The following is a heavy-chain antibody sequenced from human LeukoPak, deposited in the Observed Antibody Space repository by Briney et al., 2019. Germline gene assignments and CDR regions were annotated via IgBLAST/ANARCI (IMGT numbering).Heavy chain of an antibody. D-gene: IGHD2-2*01. J-gene: IGHJ4*01. CDR2: ITDRGSNT. Sequence: GGSLPLSCAASAFSISPFCMSWVRQAPGKGLEYISIITDRGSNTFYADSVKGRFTISRDTSINTLFLQMSSLGVDDTAVYYCATVGGSCASSNCYAYFDYWGQGTLVTVSS. CDR3: ATVGGSCASSNCYAYFDY. V-gene: IGHV3-23*01. CDR1: AFSISPFC.